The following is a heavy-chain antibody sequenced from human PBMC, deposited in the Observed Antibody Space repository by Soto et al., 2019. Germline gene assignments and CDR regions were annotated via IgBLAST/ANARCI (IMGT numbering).Heavy chain of an antibody. CDR3: ARGPLRYFDGSLKEGGPGGMDV. CDR2: VIPIFGTP. V-gene: IGHV1-69*01. J-gene: IGHJ6*02. CDR1: GGTFSSSA. D-gene: IGHD3-9*01. Sequence: QVQLVQSGAEMKKPGSSVKVSCKASGGTFSSSAISWVRQAPGQGLEWMGGVIPIFGTPNYAQKFQGRVTITADESTSTAYMELSSLRSEDTAVYYCARGPLRYFDGSLKEGGPGGMDVWGRGTTVSVSS.